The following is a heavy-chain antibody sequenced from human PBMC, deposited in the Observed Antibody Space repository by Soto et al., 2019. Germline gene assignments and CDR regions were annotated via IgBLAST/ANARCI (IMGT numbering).Heavy chain of an antibody. CDR3: ARDSTAWFPYYGIDV. CDR2: ISDRGTT. CDR1: GGSISSYY. D-gene: IGHD3-10*01. J-gene: IGHJ6*02. Sequence: PSETLSLTCTVSGGSISSYYWSWIRQPPGKGLEWLGFISDRGTTSYNPSLRSRVTISVDTSKNQFSLRLNSVTAADTAVYYCARDSTAWFPYYGIDVWGQGTTVTVSS. V-gene: IGHV4-59*01.